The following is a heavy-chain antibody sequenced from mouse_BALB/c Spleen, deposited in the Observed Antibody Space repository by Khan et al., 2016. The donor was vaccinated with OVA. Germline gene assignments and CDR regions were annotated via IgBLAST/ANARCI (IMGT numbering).Heavy chain of an antibody. J-gene: IGHJ2*01. CDR1: GYSITSDYA. Sequence: EVQLQESGPGLVNPSQSLSLTCTVTGYSITSDYAWNWIRQFPGNKLEWMGYISYSGRTSYNPSLKSRISITRDTSQNQVFLPLTSVTTEDTASYFGARSVTITTVVATDFDYGGQGTTLTGSS. CDR2: ISYSGRT. CDR3: ARSVTITTVVATDFDY. V-gene: IGHV3-2*02. D-gene: IGHD1-1*01.